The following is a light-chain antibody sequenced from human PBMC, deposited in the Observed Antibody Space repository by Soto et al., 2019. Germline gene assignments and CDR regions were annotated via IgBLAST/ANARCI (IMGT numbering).Light chain of an antibody. Sequence: DVVLTQSPLSLPVTLGQPAYISCRSSQSLEYADGNTYLNWFHQRPGQSPRRLIDKVSNRDSGVPDRFSGSGSCTDFTLRISRVEAEDVGVYYCMQGAHLPQTFGQGTKLEIK. V-gene: IGKV2-30*01. CDR3: MQGAHLPQT. CDR2: KVS. CDR1: QSLEYADGNTY. J-gene: IGKJ2*01.